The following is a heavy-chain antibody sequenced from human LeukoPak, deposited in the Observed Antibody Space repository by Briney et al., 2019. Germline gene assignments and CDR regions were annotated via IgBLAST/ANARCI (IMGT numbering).Heavy chain of an antibody. J-gene: IGHJ4*02. V-gene: IGHV3-23*01. CDR3: AKGRCGGVGCDSFHS. CDR1: GFTFSSYT. D-gene: IGHD5-12*01. CDR2: ISDDSSFA. Sequence: GGSLRLSCAASGFTFSSYTMNWVRQAPGKGLECISTISDDSSFAYYADSVKGRSAISRDDSKNTLYLQMNNLKVEDTAVYYCAKGRCGGVGCDSFHSWGQGALVTVSS.